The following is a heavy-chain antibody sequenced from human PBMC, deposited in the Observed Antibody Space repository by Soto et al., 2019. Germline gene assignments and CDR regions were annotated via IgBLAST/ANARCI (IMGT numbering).Heavy chain of an antibody. CDR2: TYYRSKWYN. Sequence: SQTLSLPCAISGDSVSSNSAAWNWIRQSPSRGLEWLGRTYYRSKWYNDYAVSVKSRITINPDTSKNQFSLQLNSVTPEDTAVYYCARDARIIIAAAGTPYYGMDVWGQGTTVTVSS. V-gene: IGHV6-1*01. CDR3: ARDARIIIAAAGTPYYGMDV. D-gene: IGHD6-13*01. CDR1: GDSVSSNSAA. J-gene: IGHJ6*02.